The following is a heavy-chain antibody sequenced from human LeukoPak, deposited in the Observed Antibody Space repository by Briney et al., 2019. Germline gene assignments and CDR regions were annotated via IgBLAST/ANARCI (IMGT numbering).Heavy chain of an antibody. CDR2: ISGSGGAT. CDR1: GFAFNLYG. D-gene: IGHD3-3*01. CDR3: EQRPPFGVSTNLRQY. J-gene: IGHJ4*02. Sequence: GGSLRLSCAASGFAFNLYGMSWVRQAPGKGVECIAGISGSGGATYYTDSVQGRFTTSRDNSNNTLYLQMKSLRAEDTAVYYCEQRPPFGVSTNLRQYWGQGTLVTVAS. V-gene: IGHV3-23*01.